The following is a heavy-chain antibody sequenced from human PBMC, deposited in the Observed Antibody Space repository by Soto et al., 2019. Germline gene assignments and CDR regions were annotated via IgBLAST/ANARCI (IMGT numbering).Heavy chain of an antibody. J-gene: IGHJ6*02. CDR1: GFTVSSNY. V-gene: IGHV3-53*01. CDR3: ARDAQGVPPATPGYYYYGMDV. D-gene: IGHD2-15*01. Sequence: VQLVESGGGLIQPGGSLRLSCAASGFTVSSNYMSWVRQAPGKGLEWVSINSIAGTTYYADSVKGRFTISRDDSKKTVYLQMNSLRAEDTAVYYCARDAQGVPPATPGYYYYGMDVWGQGTTVTVSS. CDR2: NSIAGTT.